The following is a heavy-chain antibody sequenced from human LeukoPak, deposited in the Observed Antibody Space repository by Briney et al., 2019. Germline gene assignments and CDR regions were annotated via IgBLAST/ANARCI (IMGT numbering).Heavy chain of an antibody. CDR3: ARRKGKGTTSWTSIDY. Sequence: GGSLRLSCAASGFTFSSYWMSWVRQAPGKGLEWVDNIKQDGSEKYYVDSVKGRFTISRDNAKNSLYLQMNSLRAEDTAVYYCARRKGKGTTSWTSIDYWGQGTLVTVSS. CDR2: IKQDGSEK. V-gene: IGHV3-7*03. J-gene: IGHJ4*02. CDR1: GFTFSSYW. D-gene: IGHD1/OR15-1a*01.